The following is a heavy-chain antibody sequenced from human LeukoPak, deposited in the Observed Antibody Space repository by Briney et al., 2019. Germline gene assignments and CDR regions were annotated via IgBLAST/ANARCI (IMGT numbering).Heavy chain of an antibody. D-gene: IGHD3-22*01. Sequence: ASVKVSCKASGYTFTGYYMHWVRQAPGQGLEWMGWINPNSGGTNYAQKFQGRVTMTRDTSISTAYMELSRLRSDDTAVYYCAREGNDSSGYYYPPFDYWGQGTLVTVS. CDR2: INPNSGGT. V-gene: IGHV1-2*02. CDR1: GYTFTGYY. CDR3: AREGNDSSGYYYPPFDY. J-gene: IGHJ4*02.